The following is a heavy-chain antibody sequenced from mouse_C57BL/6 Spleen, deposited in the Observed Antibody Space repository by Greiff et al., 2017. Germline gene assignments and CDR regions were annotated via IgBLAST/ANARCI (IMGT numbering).Heavy chain of an antibody. J-gene: IGHJ4*01. CDR2: ISSGSSTI. CDR3: ARSHYYGSSYYAMDY. Sequence: EVKLQESGGGLVKPGGSLKLSCAASGFTFSDYGMHWVRQAPEKGLEWVAYISSGSSTIYYADTVKGRFTISRDNAKNTLFLQMTSLRSEDTAMYYCARSHYYGSSYYAMDYWGQGTSVTVSS. D-gene: IGHD1-1*01. CDR1: GFTFSDYG. V-gene: IGHV5-17*01.